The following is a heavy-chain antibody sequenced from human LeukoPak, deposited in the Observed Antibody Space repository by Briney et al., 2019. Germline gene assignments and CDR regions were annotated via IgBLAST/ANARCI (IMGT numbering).Heavy chain of an antibody. CDR3: AREVRDYDILTGYSSGYFDY. V-gene: IGHV3-21*01. CDR1: GFTFSSYS. Sequence: GGSLRLSCAASGFTFSSYSMNWVRQAPGKGLEWVSSISSSSSYIYYADSVKGRFTISRDNAKNSLYLQMNSLRAEDTAVYYCAREVRDYDILTGYSSGYFDYWGQGTLVTVSS. J-gene: IGHJ4*02. CDR2: ISSSSSYI. D-gene: IGHD3-9*01.